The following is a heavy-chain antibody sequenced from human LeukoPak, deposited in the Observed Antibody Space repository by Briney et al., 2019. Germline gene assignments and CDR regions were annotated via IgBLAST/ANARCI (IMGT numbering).Heavy chain of an antibody. V-gene: IGHV1-18*01. J-gene: IGHJ6*03. D-gene: IGHD6-13*01. CDR2: ISAYNGNT. CDR1: GYTFTSYG. CDR3: ASGYSSSRYYYYMDV. Sequence: ASVKVSCKASGYTFTSYGISWVRQAPGQGLEWMGWISAYNGNTNYAQKLQGRVTMTTDTSTSTAYMELRSLRSDDTAVYYCASGYSSSRYYYYMDVWGKGTTVTVSS.